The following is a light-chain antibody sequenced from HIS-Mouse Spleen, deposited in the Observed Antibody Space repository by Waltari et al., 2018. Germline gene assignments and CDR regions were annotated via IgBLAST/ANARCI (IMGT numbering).Light chain of an antibody. V-gene: IGKV3-15*01. Sequence: EIVMTQSPATLSVSPGERATLSCRASQSVSSNLAWYQQQPGQAPRRLIYGASTRATGIPARFSGSGSGTEFTLTISSLQSEDFAVYYCQQYNNWPPWTFGQGTKVEIK. CDR3: QQYNNWPPWT. J-gene: IGKJ1*01. CDR1: QSVSSN. CDR2: GAS.